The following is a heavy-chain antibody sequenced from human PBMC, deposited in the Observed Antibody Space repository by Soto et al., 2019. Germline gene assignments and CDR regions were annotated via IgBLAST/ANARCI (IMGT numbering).Heavy chain of an antibody. J-gene: IGHJ4*01. CDR1: GFTFSRCG. CDR2: IWYDGSNK. D-gene: IGHD3-22*01. V-gene: IGHV3-33*01. CDR3: ARGLYDSSGYYRY. Sequence: PGGSLILSWGASGFTFSRCGMHGVRQAPGKGLEGVAVIWYDGSNKYYADSVKGRFTISRDNTKNTLYLKMNSLRAEDTAVYYCARGLYDSSGYYRYW.